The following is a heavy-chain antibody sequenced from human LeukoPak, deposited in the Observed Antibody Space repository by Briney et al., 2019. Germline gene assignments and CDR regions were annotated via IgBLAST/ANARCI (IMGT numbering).Heavy chain of an antibody. CDR3: ARALNYDILTGYCDY. CDR1: GFTVSSTY. V-gene: IGHV3-53*01. CDR2: IYSGGYT. J-gene: IGHJ4*02. D-gene: IGHD3-9*01. Sequence: GGSLRLSCAASGFTVSSTYMSWVRQAPGKGLEWVSVIYSGGYTYYADSVKGRFTISRDNAKNSLYLQMNSLRAEDTAVYYCARALNYDILTGYCDYWGQGTLVTVSS.